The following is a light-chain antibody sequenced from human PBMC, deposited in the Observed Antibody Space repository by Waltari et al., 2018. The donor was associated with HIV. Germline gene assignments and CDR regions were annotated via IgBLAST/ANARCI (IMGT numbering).Light chain of an antibody. J-gene: IGLJ2*01. V-gene: IGLV1-44*01. CDR2: ADA. CDR3: STWDDRLNGVV. CDR1: TPNCGSST. Sequence: QSVLTQPPSASGAPGQRVTISCSGSTPNCGSSTVNCYQQFQRAAPKLLSYADAHRPAGAPDRFSGSKSGTSASLVISGLQSEDEADYYCSTWDDRLNGVVFGGGTRLTVV.